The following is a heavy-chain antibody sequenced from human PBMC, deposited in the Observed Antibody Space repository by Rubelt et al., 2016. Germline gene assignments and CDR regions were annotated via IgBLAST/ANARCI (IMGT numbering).Heavy chain of an antibody. CDR3: AIRQPDYGDLDFDY. Sequence: QVQLVQSGAEVKKPGASVKVSCKVSGYTLTELSMHWVRQAPGKGLEWMGGFDPEDGETIYAQKFQGRAPRTEDTSTDTAYMELSSRRSEDTAVDYCAIRQPDYGDLDFDYWGQGTLVTVSS. V-gene: IGHV1-24*01. CDR2: FDPEDGET. J-gene: IGHJ4*02. D-gene: IGHD4-17*01. CDR1: GYTLTELS.